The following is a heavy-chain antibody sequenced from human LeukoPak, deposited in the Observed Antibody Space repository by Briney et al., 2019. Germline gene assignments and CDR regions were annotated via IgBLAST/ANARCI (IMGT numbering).Heavy chain of an antibody. Sequence: ASVTVSCKASGYTFTGYYMHWVRQAPGQGLEWMGWINPDSGGTDYAQKFQGRVTMTRDTSISTAYMELSRLRSDDTAVYYCARVREYYGSGGWFDPWGDGTVVTVSS. J-gene: IGHJ5*02. CDR3: ARVREYYGSGGWFDP. D-gene: IGHD3-10*01. CDR1: GYTFTGYY. V-gene: IGHV1-2*02. CDR2: INPDSGGT.